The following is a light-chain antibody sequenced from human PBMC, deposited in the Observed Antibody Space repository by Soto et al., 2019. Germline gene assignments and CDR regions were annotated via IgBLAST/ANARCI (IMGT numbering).Light chain of an antibody. J-gene: IGKJ1*01. CDR3: QQSYSIPWT. CDR1: QSLSSW. V-gene: IGKV1-39*01. Sequence: DIQMTQSPSTLSASVGDRVIITCRASQSLSSWLAWYQQKPGRAPKLLIYAASSLQSGVPSRFSGSGSGTDFTLTISSLQPEDFATYYCQQSYSIPWTFGQGTKVDIK. CDR2: AAS.